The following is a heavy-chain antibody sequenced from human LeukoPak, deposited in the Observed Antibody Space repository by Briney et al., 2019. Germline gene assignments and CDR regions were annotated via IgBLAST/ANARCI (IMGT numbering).Heavy chain of an antibody. V-gene: IGHV4-61*02. CDR1: GGSVSSGSYY. Sequence: SETLSLTCTVAGGSVSSGSYYWSWIRQPAWKGLDWIGRIYTSGSTNYNPSLKSRVIISVDTSKNQFSLKLSSVTAADAAVYYCARENYDYVWGSYRPGYYYYYYMDVWGKGTTVTISS. CDR3: ARENYDYVWGSYRPGYYYYYYMDV. CDR2: IYTSGST. D-gene: IGHD3-16*02. J-gene: IGHJ6*03.